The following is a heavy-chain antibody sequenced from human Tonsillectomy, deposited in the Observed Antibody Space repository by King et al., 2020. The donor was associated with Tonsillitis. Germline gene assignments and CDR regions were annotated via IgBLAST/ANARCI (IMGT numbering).Heavy chain of an antibody. CDR2: INPSDSYT. Sequence: QLVQSGAEVKKPGESLRISCKGSGYIYDTYWIIWVRHMPGKGLEWMGRINPSDSYTDYSPSFQGDVTISADKSISTTYLQWSSLKASDTGIYYCARITMITFGGVIVGNWFDSWGQGTLVTVSS. CDR3: ARITMITFGGVIVGNWFDS. D-gene: IGHD3-16*02. V-gene: IGHV5-10-1*03. J-gene: IGHJ5*01. CDR1: GYIYDTYW.